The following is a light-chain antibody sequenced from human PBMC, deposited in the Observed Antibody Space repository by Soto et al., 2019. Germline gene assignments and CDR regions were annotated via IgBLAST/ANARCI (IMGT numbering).Light chain of an antibody. CDR1: SSDIGTYNH. V-gene: IGLV2-14*01. CDR3: SSYTSSTFYV. Sequence: QSVLTQPASVSGSPGQSIAISCAGTSSDIGTYNHVSWYQQHPGKAPKLMIYEVSNRPSGVSNRSSGSKSGNTASLTISGLQAEDEADYYCSSYTSSTFYVFGPGTYVTIL. J-gene: IGLJ1*01. CDR2: EVS.